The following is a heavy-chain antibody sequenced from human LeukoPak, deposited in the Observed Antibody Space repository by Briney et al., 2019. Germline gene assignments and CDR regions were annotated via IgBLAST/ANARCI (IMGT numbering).Heavy chain of an antibody. V-gene: IGHV2-70*11. Sequence: SGPALVEPTQTLTLTCTFSGFSLSTNGVCVSWIRQPPGKALEWLARVDWDDDKYYSPSLKTRLTIFKDTSKNQVVLIMTNMDPVDTATYYCARTRQLHSSSWYYFDYWGQGTLVPVSS. J-gene: IGHJ4*02. CDR2: VDWDDDK. CDR3: ARTRQLHSSSWYYFDY. D-gene: IGHD6-13*01. CDR1: GFSLSTNGVC.